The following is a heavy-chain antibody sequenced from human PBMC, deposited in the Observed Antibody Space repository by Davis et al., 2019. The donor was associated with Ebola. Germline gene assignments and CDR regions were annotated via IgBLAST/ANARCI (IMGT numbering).Heavy chain of an antibody. CDR3: ARTLVGAKDY. CDR2: IYYSGST. J-gene: IGHJ4*02. CDR1: GGSISSGDYY. D-gene: IGHD1-26*01. Sequence: LRLSCTVSGGSISSGDYYWSWIRQPPGKGLEWIGYIYYSGSTYYNPSLKSRVTISVDTSKNQFSLKLSSVTAADTAVYYCARTLVGAKDYWGQGTLVTVSS. V-gene: IGHV4-30-4*01.